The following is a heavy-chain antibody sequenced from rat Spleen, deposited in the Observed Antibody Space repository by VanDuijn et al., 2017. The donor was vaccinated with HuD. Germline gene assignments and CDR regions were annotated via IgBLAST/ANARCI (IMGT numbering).Heavy chain of an antibody. CDR3: TRGYAHY. CDR1: GFTFSDYY. J-gene: IGHJ2*01. D-gene: IGHD1-12*01. V-gene: IGHV5-27*01. CDR2: ISPSGGST. Sequence: EVQLVESDGGLVQPGRSLKLSCAASGFTFSDYYMAWVRQAPTKGLEWVATISPSGGSTYHRDSVKGRFTIFRDNAQSTLYLQMNSLRSEDTATYYCTRGYAHYWGQGVMVTVSS.